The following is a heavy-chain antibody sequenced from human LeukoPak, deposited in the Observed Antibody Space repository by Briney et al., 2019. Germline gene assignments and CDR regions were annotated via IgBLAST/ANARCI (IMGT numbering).Heavy chain of an antibody. CDR2: IYKNAIT. V-gene: IGHV3-53*01. J-gene: IGHJ6*03. CDR3: ARALGVRRVPDYMDG. CDR1: GFTVSSNY. D-gene: IGHD3-10*01. Sequence: GGSLRLSCAASGFTVSSNYMTWVRQAPGKGLEWVSVIYKNAITYYADTVKGRFTISRDNSKNMLYLQMNSLGAEDTAVYYCARALGVRRVPDYMDGWGKVTTVT.